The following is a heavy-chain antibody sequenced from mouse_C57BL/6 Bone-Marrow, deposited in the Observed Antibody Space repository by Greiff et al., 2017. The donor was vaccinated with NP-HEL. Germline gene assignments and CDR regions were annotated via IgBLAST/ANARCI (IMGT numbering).Heavy chain of an antibody. CDR2: FYPGSGSI. CDR3: ARHEHSNPYYYAMDY. CDR1: GYTFTEYT. Sequence: VKLQESGAELVKPGASVKLSCKASGYTFTEYTIHWVKQRSGQGLEWIGWFYPGSGSIKYNEKFKDKATFTADKSSSTVYMELSRFTSEDSAVYFCARHEHSNPYYYAMDYWGQGTSVTVSS. D-gene: IGHD2-5*01. J-gene: IGHJ4*01. V-gene: IGHV1-62-2*01.